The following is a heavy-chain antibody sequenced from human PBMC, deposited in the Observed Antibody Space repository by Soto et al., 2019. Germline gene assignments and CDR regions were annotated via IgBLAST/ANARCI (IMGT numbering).Heavy chain of an antibody. CDR2: ISSSSSTI. CDR1: GFTFSSYS. V-gene: IGHV3-48*01. Sequence: GGSLRLSCAASGFTFSSYSMNWVRQAPGKGLEWVSYISSSSSTIYYADSVKGRFTISRDNAKNSLYLQMNSLRAEDTAVYYCAILEVGAKVYFDYWGQGTLVTVSS. CDR3: AILEVGAKVYFDY. J-gene: IGHJ4*02. D-gene: IGHD1-26*01.